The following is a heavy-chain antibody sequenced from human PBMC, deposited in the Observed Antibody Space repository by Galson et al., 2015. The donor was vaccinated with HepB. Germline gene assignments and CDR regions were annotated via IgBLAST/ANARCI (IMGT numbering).Heavy chain of an antibody. CDR2: LSSHGDNE. CDR3: ARTFYLDY. Sequence: SLRLSCAASGFTFSSYAMNWVRQAPGKGLEWVAVLSSHGDNEYYADSVKGRFTISRDNSENTVYLQMHSLRVEDTAVYYCARTFYLDYWGPGIRVTVSS. V-gene: IGHV3-30*04. CDR1: GFTFSSYA. J-gene: IGHJ4*02. D-gene: IGHD3-16*01.